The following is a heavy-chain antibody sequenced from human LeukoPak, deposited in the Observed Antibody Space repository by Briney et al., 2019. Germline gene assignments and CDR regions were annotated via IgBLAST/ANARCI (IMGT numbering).Heavy chain of an antibody. J-gene: IGHJ4*02. Sequence: GGSLRLSCTASGFPFSDYSMNWVRQSPGKGLEWISYIGISSGNTKYADSVRGRFTISADNARNSLYLQMNSLRVEDTAVYYCARDHNYAFDNWGQGTLVSVSS. D-gene: IGHD1-1*01. CDR1: GFPFSDYS. CDR2: IGISSGNT. CDR3: ARDHNYAFDN. V-gene: IGHV3-48*04.